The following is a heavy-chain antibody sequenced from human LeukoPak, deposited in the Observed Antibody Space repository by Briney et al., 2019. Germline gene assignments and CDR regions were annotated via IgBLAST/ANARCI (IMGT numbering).Heavy chain of an antibody. CDR2: ISYDGSNK. D-gene: IGHD5-18*01. CDR1: RFTVSSYG. Sequence: GGSLRLSCAASRFTVSSYGMHWVSQALGKGLEWAAVISYDGSNKYYADSVKGRFTISRDNSKNTLYLQMNSLRAEDTAVYYCAKDLLLQYSYGYGLFDYWGQGTLVTVSS. CDR3: AKDLLLQYSYGYGLFDY. J-gene: IGHJ4*02. V-gene: IGHV3-30*18.